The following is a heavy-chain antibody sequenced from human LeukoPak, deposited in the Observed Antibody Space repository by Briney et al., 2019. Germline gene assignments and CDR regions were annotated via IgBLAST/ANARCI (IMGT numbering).Heavy chain of an antibody. J-gene: IGHJ4*02. Sequence: ASVKVSCKASGYTFTSYGISWVRQAPGQGLEWMGWISAYNGNTNYAQKLQGRVTMTTDTSTSTAYMELRSLSSDDTAVYYCARAFLNYYDSSGYYSDYWGQGTLVTVSS. CDR2: ISAYNGNT. V-gene: IGHV1-18*01. CDR3: ARAFLNYYDSSGYYSDY. D-gene: IGHD3-22*01. CDR1: GYTFTSYG.